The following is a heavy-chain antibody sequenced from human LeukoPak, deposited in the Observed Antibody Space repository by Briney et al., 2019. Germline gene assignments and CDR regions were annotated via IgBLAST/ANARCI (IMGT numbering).Heavy chain of an antibody. CDR2: ISSSGSTI. Sequence: HSGGSLRLSCAASGFTFSSYEMNWVRQAPGKGLEWASCISSSGSTIYYADSVKGRFTISRDNAKNSLYLQMNSLRAEDTAVYYCARGIWAYYFDYWGQGTLVTVSS. CDR3: ARGIWAYYFDY. J-gene: IGHJ4*02. V-gene: IGHV3-48*03. CDR1: GFTFSSYE. D-gene: IGHD7-27*01.